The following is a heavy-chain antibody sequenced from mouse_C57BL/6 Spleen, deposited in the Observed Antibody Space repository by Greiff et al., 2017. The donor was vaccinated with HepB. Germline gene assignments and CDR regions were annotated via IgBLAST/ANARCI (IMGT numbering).Heavy chain of an antibody. CDR3: ARDYGSRKDWYFDV. D-gene: IGHD1-1*01. CDR2: INPSSGYT. CDR1: GYTFTSYT. Sequence: VQLQQSGAELARPGASVKMSCKASGYTFTSYTMHWVHQRPGQGLEWIGDINPSSGYTKYNQKFKDKATLTADKSSSTAYMQLSSLTSEDSAVYYGARDYGSRKDWYFDVWGTGTTVTVSS. V-gene: IGHV1-4*01. J-gene: IGHJ1*03.